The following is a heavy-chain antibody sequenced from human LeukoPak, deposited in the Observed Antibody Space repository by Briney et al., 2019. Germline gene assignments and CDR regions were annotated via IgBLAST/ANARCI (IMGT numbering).Heavy chain of an antibody. Sequence: GGSLRLPCAASGFTFSSYWMSWVRQAPGKGLEWVANIKQDGSEKYYVDSVKGRFTISRDNAKNSLYLQMNSLRAEDTAVYYCARAGTVLWFGELLYGAFVREYYFDYWGQGTLVTVSS. CDR1: GFTFSSYW. D-gene: IGHD3-10*01. J-gene: IGHJ4*02. CDR3: ARAGTVLWFGELLYGAFVREYYFDY. V-gene: IGHV3-7*03. CDR2: IKQDGSEK.